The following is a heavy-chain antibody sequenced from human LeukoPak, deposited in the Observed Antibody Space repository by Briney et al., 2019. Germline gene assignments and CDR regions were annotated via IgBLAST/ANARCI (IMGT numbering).Heavy chain of an antibody. CDR2: ITGSADST. CDR3: AREQWELYY. Sequence: GGSLRLSCAASGFTFSGYAMSWVRQAPGKGLEWVSGITGSADSTYYADSVKGRFTISRDNSKNTLYLQMNSLRAEDTAVYYCAREQWELYYWGQGTLVTVSS. J-gene: IGHJ4*02. D-gene: IGHD1-26*01. CDR1: GFTFSGYA. V-gene: IGHV3-23*01.